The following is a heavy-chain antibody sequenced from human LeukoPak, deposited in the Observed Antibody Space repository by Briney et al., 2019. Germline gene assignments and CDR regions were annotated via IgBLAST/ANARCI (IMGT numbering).Heavy chain of an antibody. V-gene: IGHV4-4*02. CDR3: AVGYYDILTGYVH. D-gene: IGHD3-9*01. CDR2: IYHSGST. J-gene: IGHJ4*02. CDR1: GGSISSSNW. Sequence: PSGTLSLTCAVSGGSISSSNWWSWVRRPPGKGLEWIGEIYHSGSTNYNPSLKSRVTISVDKSKNQFSLKLSSVTAADTAVYYCAVGYYDILTGYVHWGQGTLVTVSS.